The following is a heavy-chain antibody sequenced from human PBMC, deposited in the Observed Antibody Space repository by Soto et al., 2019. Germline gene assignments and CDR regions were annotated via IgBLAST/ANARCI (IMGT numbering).Heavy chain of an antibody. D-gene: IGHD2-15*01. CDR1: GLPVSSNY. Sequence: GGSLRLSCAASGLPVSSNYMSWVRQAPGKGLEWVSVIYSCVSTYYADSVKGRFTISRDNSKNTLYLQMNSLGAEDTAVYYCARSSVVEYWGQRTLVTDSP. J-gene: IGHJ4*02. CDR3: ARSSVVEY. V-gene: IGHV3-53*01. CDR2: IYSCVST.